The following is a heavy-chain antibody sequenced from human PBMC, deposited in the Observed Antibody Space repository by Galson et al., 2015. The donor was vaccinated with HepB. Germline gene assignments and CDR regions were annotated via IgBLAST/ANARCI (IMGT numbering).Heavy chain of an antibody. CDR1: GFTFSNYG. V-gene: IGHV3-30*03. CDR2: ISYDGSNK. CDR3: ARGCSSGWYVDY. D-gene: IGHD6-19*01. J-gene: IGHJ4*02. Sequence: SLRLSCAASGFTFSNYGMHWVRQAPGKGLEWVAVISYDGSNKYYADSVKGRFTISRDNAKNSLYLQMNSLRAEDTAVYYCARGCSSGWYVDYWGQGTLVTVSS.